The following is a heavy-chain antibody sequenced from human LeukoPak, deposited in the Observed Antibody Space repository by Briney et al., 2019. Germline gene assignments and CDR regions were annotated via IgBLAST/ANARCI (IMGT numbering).Heavy chain of an antibody. CDR1: GSAFSRSW. V-gene: IGHV3-74*01. D-gene: IGHD3-16*02. J-gene: IGHJ4*02. Sequence: PGGSLRLSCAASGSAFSRSWIHWVRQAPGKGLVWVSHINSDAARTTYADSVRGRFTISRDNSKNTLFLQMNSLRAEDTAVYYCARGFYRVRHDQSTYYFVHWGQGTLVTVSS. CDR2: INSDAART. CDR3: ARGFYRVRHDQSTYYFVH.